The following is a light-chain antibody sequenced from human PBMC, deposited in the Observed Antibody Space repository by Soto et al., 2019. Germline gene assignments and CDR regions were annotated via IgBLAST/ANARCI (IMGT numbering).Light chain of an antibody. J-gene: IGKJ1*01. Sequence: EIVLTQSPCALSLSPWERSTLSCRASQSVSNNYLAWYQQKPGQAPRLLIYGASNRATGIPDRFSGSGSGTDFTLTISRLEPEDFAVYYCQQYGSSGTFGQGTKV. CDR2: GAS. CDR1: QSVSNNY. V-gene: IGKV3-20*01. CDR3: QQYGSSGT.